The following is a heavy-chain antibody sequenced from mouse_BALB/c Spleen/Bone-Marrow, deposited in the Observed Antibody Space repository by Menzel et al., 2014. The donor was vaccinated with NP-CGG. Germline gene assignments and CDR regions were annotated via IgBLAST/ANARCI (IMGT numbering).Heavy chain of an antibody. D-gene: IGHD2-3*01. CDR1: GFSLTSYG. Sequence: VKLMESGPGLVAPSQSLSITCTVSGFSLTSYGVHWVRQPPGKGLEWLGVIWAGGSTNYNSALMSRLSISKDNSKSQVFLKMNSLQTDDTGMYYCVREDGHLHYYSMDYWGQGTSVTVSS. V-gene: IGHV2-9*02. J-gene: IGHJ4*01. CDR2: IWAGGST. CDR3: VREDGHLHYYSMDY.